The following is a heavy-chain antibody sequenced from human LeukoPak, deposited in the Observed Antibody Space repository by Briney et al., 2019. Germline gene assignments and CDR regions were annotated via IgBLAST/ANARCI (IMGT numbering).Heavy chain of an antibody. D-gene: IGHD2/OR15-2a*01. CDR3: ARWVLRKFDY. CDR1: GESFSGYY. J-gene: IGHJ4*02. CDR2: INHSGST. V-gene: IGHV4-34*01. Sequence: SETLSLTCAVYGESFSGYYWSWMRQPPGKGLEWIGEINHSGSTNYNPSLKSRVTISVDTSKNQFSLKLSSVTAADTAVYYCARWVLRKFDYWGQGTLVTVSS.